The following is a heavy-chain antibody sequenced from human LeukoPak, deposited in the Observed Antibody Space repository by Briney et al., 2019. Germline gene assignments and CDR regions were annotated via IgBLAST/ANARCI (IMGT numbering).Heavy chain of an antibody. CDR1: GFTFSSYS. V-gene: IGHV3-21*01. Sequence: GGSLRLSCAASGFTFSSYSMIWVRQAPGKGLEWVSSISSRSSYIYYADSVKGRFTISRDDAKNSLNLQMNSLRAEDTAVYYCARVLAAAGTLHFDHWGQGVLVSVSS. CDR3: ARVLAAAGTLHFDH. CDR2: ISSRSSYI. D-gene: IGHD6-13*01. J-gene: IGHJ4*02.